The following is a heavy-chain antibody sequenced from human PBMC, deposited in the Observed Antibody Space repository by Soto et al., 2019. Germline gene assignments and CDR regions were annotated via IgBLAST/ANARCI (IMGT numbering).Heavy chain of an antibody. J-gene: IGHJ4*02. CDR3: ARGGSSWTLDY. D-gene: IGHD6-13*01. Sequence: EVQLVESGGGLVQPGGSLRLSGAASGFTFSSYWMHWVGQAPGKGLVWVSRINSDGSSTNYADSVKGRFTISRDNAKNTLYLQMNSLRVEDTAVYYCARGGSSWTLDYWGQGTLVTVSS. V-gene: IGHV3-74*01. CDR2: INSDGSST. CDR1: GFTFSSYW.